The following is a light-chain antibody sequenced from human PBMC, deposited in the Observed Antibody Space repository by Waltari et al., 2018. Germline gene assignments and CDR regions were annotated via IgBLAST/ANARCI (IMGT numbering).Light chain of an antibody. J-gene: IGLJ1*01. CDR2: RAN. V-gene: IGLV7-43*01. CDR1: PGAVTSGYF. CDR3: LLFYGGAYV. Sequence: QTVVTQEPSLTVSPGGTVTITCASSPGAVTSGYFPTWFQQIPGQPPSYLIYRANNKRSWTPSRFSGSVSGGKAALTLSAVKPEDEADYYCLLFYGGAYVFGTGTKLTAL.